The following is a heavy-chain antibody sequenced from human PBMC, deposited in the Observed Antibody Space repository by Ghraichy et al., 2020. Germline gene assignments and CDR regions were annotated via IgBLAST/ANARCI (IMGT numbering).Heavy chain of an antibody. CDR3: AREKLGIAARWVAFDI. V-gene: IGHV3-66*02. CDR1: GFTVSSNY. J-gene: IGHJ3*02. Sequence: GGSLRLSCAASGFTVSSNYMSWVRQAPGKGLEWVSVIYSGGSTYYADSVKGRFTISRDNSKNTLYLQMNSLRAEDTAVYYCAREKLGIAARWVAFDIWGQGTMVTVSS. D-gene: IGHD6-13*01. CDR2: IYSGGST.